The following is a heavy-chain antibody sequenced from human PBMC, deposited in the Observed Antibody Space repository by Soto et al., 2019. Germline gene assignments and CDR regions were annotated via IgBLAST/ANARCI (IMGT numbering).Heavy chain of an antibody. CDR3: ARDLLDAPADYYATNTDGFDC. V-gene: IGHV3-23*01. CDR1: GFTVSSFV. D-gene: IGHD3-10*01. CDR2: VSPGGDVS. J-gene: IGHJ4*03. Sequence: PGVSLRLSCGASGFTVSSFVVSWVRQAPGKGLEWVSTVSPGGDVSYCADSVKGRFTISRDNSKNTVSLQMNSLSAEETAVYYCARDLLDAPADYYATNTDGFDCWGQGTPVTVSS.